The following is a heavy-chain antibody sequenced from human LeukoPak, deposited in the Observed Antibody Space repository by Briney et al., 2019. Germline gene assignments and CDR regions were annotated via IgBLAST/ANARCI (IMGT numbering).Heavy chain of an antibody. J-gene: IGHJ4*02. CDR1: GFTYSSCV. CDR2: ISGSGGST. Sequence: GGSLRLSCATSGFTYSSCVMAWVRQAPGKGLEWVSSISGSGGSTYYADSVKGRFTISRDNSMNTLYLQMNSLRAEDTAVYYCARDGGDSSGYWFDYWGQGTLVTVSS. CDR3: ARDGGDSSGYWFDY. D-gene: IGHD3-22*01. V-gene: IGHV3-23*01.